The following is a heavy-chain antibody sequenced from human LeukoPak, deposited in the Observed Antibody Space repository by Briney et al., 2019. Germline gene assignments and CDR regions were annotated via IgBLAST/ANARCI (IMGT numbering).Heavy chain of an antibody. CDR1: GGSISSYY. J-gene: IGHJ5*02. CDR3: ARGEAKDFWSGYSGFDP. D-gene: IGHD3-3*01. V-gene: IGHV4-59*01. Sequence: SETLSLTCTVSGGSISSYYWSWIRQPPGKGLEWIGYIYYSGSTNYNPSLKSRVTISVDTSKNQFSLKLSSVTAADTAVYYCARGEAKDFWSGYSGFDPWGQGTLVTVSS. CDR2: IYYSGST.